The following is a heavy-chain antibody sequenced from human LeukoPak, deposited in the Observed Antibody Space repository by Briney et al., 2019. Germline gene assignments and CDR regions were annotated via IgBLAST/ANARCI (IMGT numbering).Heavy chain of an antibody. CDR3: ARDQYNSSGTYAGIDY. CDR2: ISSSGSTI. Sequence: GGSLRLSCAASGFTFSSYEMNWVRQAPGKGLEWVSYISSSGSTIYYADSVKGRFTISRDNAKNSLYLQMNSLRAEDTAVYYCARDQYNSSGTYAGIDYWGQGTLVTVSS. D-gene: IGHD1-26*01. J-gene: IGHJ4*02. V-gene: IGHV3-48*03. CDR1: GFTFSSYE.